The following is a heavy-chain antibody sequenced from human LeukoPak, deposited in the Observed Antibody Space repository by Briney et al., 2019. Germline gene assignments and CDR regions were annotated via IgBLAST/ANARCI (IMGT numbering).Heavy chain of an antibody. CDR2: INLDGSDT. CDR1: GFTFGGYS. CDR3: GRVIAGAIDY. Sequence: GGSLRLSCAASGFTFGGYSMTWVRQAPGKGLEWVANINLDGSDTFYVGFVKGRFTIPRDNADNSLYLQMNSLRAEDTAVYYCGRVIAGAIDYWGQGTLVTVSS. J-gene: IGHJ4*02. D-gene: IGHD6-13*01. V-gene: IGHV3-7*01.